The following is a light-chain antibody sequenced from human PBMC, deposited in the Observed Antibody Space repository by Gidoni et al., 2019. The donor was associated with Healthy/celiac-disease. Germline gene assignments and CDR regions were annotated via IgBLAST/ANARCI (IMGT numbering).Light chain of an antibody. V-gene: IGKV3-15*01. Sequence: EIAMTQSPATLSVSPGERATLSCRASQSLSSNLAWYQQKPGQAPRLLIYGASTRATGIPARFSGSGSGTEFTLTISSLQSEDFAVYYCQQYNNWPRTFGRGTKVEIK. CDR2: GAS. CDR3: QQYNNWPRT. J-gene: IGKJ4*02. CDR1: QSLSSN.